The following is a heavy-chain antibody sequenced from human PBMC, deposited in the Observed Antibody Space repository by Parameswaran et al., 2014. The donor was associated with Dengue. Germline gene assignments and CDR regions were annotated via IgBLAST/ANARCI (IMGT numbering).Heavy chain of an antibody. V-gene: IGHV4-61*02. J-gene: IGHJ5*02. CDR2: IYTSGST. CDR3: ARETGGDWFDP. D-gene: IGHD1-26*01. Sequence: RWIRQPPGKGLEWIGRIYTSGSTNYNPSLKSRVTISVDTSKNQFSLKLSSVTAADTAVYYCARETGGDWFDPWGQGTLVTVSS.